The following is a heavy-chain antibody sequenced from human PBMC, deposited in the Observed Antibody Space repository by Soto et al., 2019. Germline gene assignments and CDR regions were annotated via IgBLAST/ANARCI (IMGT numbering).Heavy chain of an antibody. CDR1: GFTFSSYA. Sequence: QVQLVESGGGVVQPGRSLRLSCAASGFTFSSYAMHWVRQAPGKGLEWVAVISYDGSNKYYADSVKGRFTISRDNSKNTLYLQMNSLRAEDTAVYYCARGPSYNWNYVGYWGQGTLVTVSS. J-gene: IGHJ4*02. D-gene: IGHD1-20*01. CDR2: ISYDGSNK. CDR3: ARGPSYNWNYVGY. V-gene: IGHV3-30-3*01.